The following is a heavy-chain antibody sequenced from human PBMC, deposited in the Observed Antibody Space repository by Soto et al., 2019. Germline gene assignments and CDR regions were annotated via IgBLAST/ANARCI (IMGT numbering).Heavy chain of an antibody. CDR1: GGTFSSYT. CDR2: IIPILGIA. J-gene: IGHJ6*02. Sequence: QVQLVQSGAEVKKPGSSVKVSCKASGGTFSSYTISWVRQAPGQGLEWMGRIIPILGIANYAQKFQGRVTIPADKSSRTAYMELSSLRSEDTAVYYCARDYGSGSFGCMDVWGQGTTVTVSS. D-gene: IGHD3-10*01. CDR3: ARDYGSGSFGCMDV. V-gene: IGHV1-69*08.